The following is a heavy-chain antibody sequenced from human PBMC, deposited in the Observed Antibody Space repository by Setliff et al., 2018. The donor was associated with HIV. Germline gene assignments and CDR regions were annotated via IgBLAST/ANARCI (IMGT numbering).Heavy chain of an antibody. J-gene: IGHJ4*02. CDR2: IDHSGST. CDR3: ARGGSRGSWYWDY. Sequence: SETLSLTCAVYGGSFNDYYWTWIRQPPGKGLEWIGEIDHSGSTKYHASLKSRVTISIDRSKNHFSLRLSSVTAADTAVYYCARGGSRGSWYWDYWGQGTLVTVSS. V-gene: IGHV4-34*01. CDR1: GGSFNDYY. D-gene: IGHD6-13*01.